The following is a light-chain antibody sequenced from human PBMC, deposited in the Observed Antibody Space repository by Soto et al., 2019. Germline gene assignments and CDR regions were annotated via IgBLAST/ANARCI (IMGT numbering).Light chain of an antibody. J-gene: IGLJ2*01. CDR2: VGTGGIVG. CDR3: GADHGSGSNFVVV. CDR1: SGYSNYK. V-gene: IGLV9-49*01. Sequence: QSVLTQPPSASASLGASVTLTCTRSSGYSNYKVDWYQQRPGKRPRFVMRVGTGGIVGSKGDGIPDRFSVLGSGLNRYLTIKNIQEEDESDYHCGADHGSGSNFVVVFGGGTKLTVL.